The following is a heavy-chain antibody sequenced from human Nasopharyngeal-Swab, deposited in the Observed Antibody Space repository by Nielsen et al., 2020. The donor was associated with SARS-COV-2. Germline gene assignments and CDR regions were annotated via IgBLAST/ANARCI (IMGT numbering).Heavy chain of an antibody. CDR3: ASRYSSSSHYYYYMDV. D-gene: IGHD6-6*01. CDR1: GFTFSSYS. CDR2: VSTSGTYI. J-gene: IGHJ6*03. V-gene: IGHV3-21*01. Sequence: GGSLRLSCAASGFTFSSYSMNWVRQAPGKGLEWVSSVSTSGTYIYYADSVKGRFTISRDNAKNSLYLQMNSLRAEDTAVYYCASRYSSSSHYYYYMDVWSKGTTVTVSS.